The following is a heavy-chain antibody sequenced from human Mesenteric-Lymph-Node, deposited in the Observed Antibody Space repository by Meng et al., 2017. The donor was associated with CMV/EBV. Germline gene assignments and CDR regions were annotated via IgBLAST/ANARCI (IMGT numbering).Heavy chain of an antibody. V-gene: IGHV4-61*01. CDR2: IYYTGST. CDR1: GDSLSGSTYY. Sequence: SETLSLTCTVSGDSLSGSTYYWSWIRQPPGKGLEWIGYIYYTGSTNYNPSLKGRVTISVDTSKNQFSLRLNYVTAADTSVYYCARMVTVGRFDPWGQGTLVTVSS. CDR3: ARMVTVGRFDP. J-gene: IGHJ5*02. D-gene: IGHD2-21*02.